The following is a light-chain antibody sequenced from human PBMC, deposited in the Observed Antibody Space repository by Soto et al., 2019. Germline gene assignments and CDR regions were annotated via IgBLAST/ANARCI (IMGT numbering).Light chain of an antibody. V-gene: IGLV2-14*03. J-gene: IGLJ1*01. CDR2: DVT. CDR3: SAYSGNSTRLI. CDR1: STDIGGYNY. Sequence: QSALNQPASVSGSPGQSITIPRTGTSTDIGGYNYVSWYQQFPGKAPKLIIYDVTNRPSGVSFRFSGSKSGNTASLAISGLQAEDGAGYHCSAYSGNSTRLIFGAGTKLTVL.